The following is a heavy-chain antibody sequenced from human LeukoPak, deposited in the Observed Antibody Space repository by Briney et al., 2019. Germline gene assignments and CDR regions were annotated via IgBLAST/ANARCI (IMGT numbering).Heavy chain of an antibody. J-gene: IGHJ4*02. Sequence: AGSLRLSCAASVFTFSSYWMSWVRQAPGKGLEWVANIKQDGSEKYYVDSVKGRFTISRDNAKNSLYLQMNSLRAEDTAVYYCARDAGYCCGGSCSDLFDYWGQGTLVTVSS. CDR1: VFTFSSYW. D-gene: IGHD2-15*01. CDR2: IKQDGSEK. V-gene: IGHV3-7*01. CDR3: ARDAGYCCGGSCSDLFDY.